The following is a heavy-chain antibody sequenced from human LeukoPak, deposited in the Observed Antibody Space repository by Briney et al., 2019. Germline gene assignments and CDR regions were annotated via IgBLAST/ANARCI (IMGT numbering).Heavy chain of an antibody. V-gene: IGHV3-30*03. CDR3: ARLGATDY. D-gene: IGHD1-26*01. J-gene: IGHJ4*02. CDR2: ISYDGSNK. Sequence: GGSLRLSCAASGFTFSSYGMHWVRQAPGKRLEWVAVISYDGSNKYYADSVKGRFTISRDNSKNTLYLQMNSLRAEDTAVYYCARLGATDYWGQGTLVTVSS. CDR1: GFTFSSYG.